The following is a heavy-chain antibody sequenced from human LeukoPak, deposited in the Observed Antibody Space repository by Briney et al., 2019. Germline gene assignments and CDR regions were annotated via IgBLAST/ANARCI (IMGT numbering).Heavy chain of an antibody. Sequence: RPSVTLSLTCTVSGGSMTTHHWNWIRQTPGKGLEWIGYVFDSGRTKENPSLKSRVTLSADTSKNQLSLRLSSVTAADTAVYYCTTIKRGNIFGYFDFWGQGILVTVSS. CDR3: TTIKRGNIFGYFDF. CDR1: GGSMTTHH. CDR2: VFDSGRT. J-gene: IGHJ4*02. V-gene: IGHV4-59*11. D-gene: IGHD5-18*01.